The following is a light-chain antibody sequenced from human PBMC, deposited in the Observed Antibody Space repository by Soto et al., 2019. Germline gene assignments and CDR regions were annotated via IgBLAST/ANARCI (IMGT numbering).Light chain of an antibody. V-gene: IGKV3-11*01. Sequence: EIVLTQSPATLSLSPGERATLSCRASQSVSSYSAWYQQKPGQAPRLLIYDASNRATGIPARFSGSGSGTDFTLTISSLEPEDFAVYYCQQRSNWPPVLTFGGGTKVEIK. CDR2: DAS. CDR1: QSVSSY. CDR3: QQRSNWPPVLT. J-gene: IGKJ4*01.